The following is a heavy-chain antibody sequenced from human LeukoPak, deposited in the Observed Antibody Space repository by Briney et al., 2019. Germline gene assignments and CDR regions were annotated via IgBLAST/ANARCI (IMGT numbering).Heavy chain of an antibody. J-gene: IGHJ4*02. CDR2: MNEYGREI. D-gene: IGHD2-2*01. CDR3: ARPRGCGSSRCNNFDY. Sequence: GGSLRLSCAVSGFTFSGFSMSWVRQAPGKGLEWVAKMNEYGREIFYVDSVKGRFTTSRDNAKNSLYLQMNRQRAEDTAVYYCARPRGCGSSRCNNFDYWGQGALVTVSS. V-gene: IGHV3-7*01. CDR1: GFTFSGFS.